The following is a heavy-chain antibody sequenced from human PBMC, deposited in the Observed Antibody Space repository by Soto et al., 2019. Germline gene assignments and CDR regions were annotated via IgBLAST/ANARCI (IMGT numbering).Heavy chain of an antibody. CDR3: AREGLTGTIGLYYYYGMDV. D-gene: IGHD1-7*01. V-gene: IGHV4-59*01. J-gene: IGHJ6*02. Sequence: SETLSLTCAVYGGSFSGYYWSWIRQPPGKGLEWNGYIYYSGSTNYNPSLKSRVTISVDTSKNQFSLKLSSVTAADTAVYYCAREGLTGTIGLYYYYGMDVWGQGTTVTVSS. CDR1: GGSFSGYY. CDR2: IYYSGST.